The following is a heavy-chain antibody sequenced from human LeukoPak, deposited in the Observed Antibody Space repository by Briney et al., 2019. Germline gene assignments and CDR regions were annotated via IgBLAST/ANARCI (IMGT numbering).Heavy chain of an antibody. V-gene: IGHV4-59*08. CDR1: GGSISSYY. CDR3: ARRMAAAGNGAFDI. Sequence: SETLSLTCTVSGGSISSYYWSWIRQPPGKGLEWIGYIYYSGSTNYNPSLKSRVTISVDTSKNQFSLKLRSVTAADTAVYYCARRMAAAGNGAFDIWGQGTMVTVSS. D-gene: IGHD6-13*01. CDR2: IYYSGST. J-gene: IGHJ3*02.